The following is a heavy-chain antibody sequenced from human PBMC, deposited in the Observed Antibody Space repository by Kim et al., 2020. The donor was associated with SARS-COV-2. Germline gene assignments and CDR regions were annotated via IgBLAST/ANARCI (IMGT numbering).Heavy chain of an antibody. V-gene: IGHV3-21*01. CDR1: GFTFSSYS. Sequence: GGSLRLSCAASGFTFSSYSMNWVRQAPGKGLEWVSSISSSSSYIYYADSVKGRFTISRDNAKNSLYLQMNSLRAEDTAVYYCARDAVLLWFGETNTNNWFDAWGQGTLVTVSS. J-gene: IGHJ5*02. D-gene: IGHD3-10*01. CDR3: ARDAVLLWFGETNTNNWFDA. CDR2: ISSSSSYI.